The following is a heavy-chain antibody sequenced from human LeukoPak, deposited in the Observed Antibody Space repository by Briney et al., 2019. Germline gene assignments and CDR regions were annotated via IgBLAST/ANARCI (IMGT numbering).Heavy chain of an antibody. CDR3: ARASTAAAGTLYYYYGMDV. Sequence: GGSLRLSCAASGFTFSTYSMNWVRQAPGKGLEWVSSISSSSSYIYYADSVKGRFTISRDNAKNSLYLQMNSLRAEDTAVYYCARASTAAAGTLYYYYGMDVWGQGTTVTVSS. CDR1: GFTFSTYS. CDR2: ISSSSSYI. J-gene: IGHJ6*02. V-gene: IGHV3-21*01. D-gene: IGHD6-13*01.